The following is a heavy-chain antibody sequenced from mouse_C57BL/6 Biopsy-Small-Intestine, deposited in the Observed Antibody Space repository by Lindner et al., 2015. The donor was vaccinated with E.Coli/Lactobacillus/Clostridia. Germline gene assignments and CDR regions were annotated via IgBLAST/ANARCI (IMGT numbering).Heavy chain of an antibody. CDR1: GYTFTNYW. V-gene: IGHV1-63*01. CDR3: ARSEGYGNYWYFDV. J-gene: IGHJ1*03. D-gene: IGHD2-1*01. CDR2: IYPGGTYI. Sequence: VQLQESGAELVRPGTSVKMSCKASGYTFTNYWIGWAKQRPGHGLEWIGDIYPGGTYINYNENFKGKATLTADKSSSTAYMQFSSLTSEDSAIYYCARSEGYGNYWYFDVWGTGTTVTVSS.